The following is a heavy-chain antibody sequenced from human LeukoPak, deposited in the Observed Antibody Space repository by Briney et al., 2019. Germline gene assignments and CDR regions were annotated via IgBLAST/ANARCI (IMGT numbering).Heavy chain of an antibody. Sequence: SVKVSCKASGGIFSSYTISWVRQAPGQGLEWMGRIIPILGIANYAQKFQGRVTITADKSTSTAYMELSSLRSEDTAVYYCARDTMVRGVSRYYGMDVWGQGTTVTVSS. V-gene: IGHV1-69*04. CDR3: ARDTMVRGVSRYYGMDV. J-gene: IGHJ6*02. CDR1: GGIFSSYT. CDR2: IIPILGIA. D-gene: IGHD3-10*01.